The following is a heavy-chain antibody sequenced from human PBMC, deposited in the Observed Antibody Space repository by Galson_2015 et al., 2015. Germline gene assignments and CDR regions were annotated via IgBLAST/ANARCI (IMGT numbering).Heavy chain of an antibody. CDR1: GYTFTGYY. CDR2: INPNSGGT. J-gene: IGHJ5*02. Sequence: SVKVSCKASGYTFTGYYMHWVRQAPGQGLEWMGWINPNSGGTNYAQEFQGWVTMTRDTSISTAYMELSRLRSDDTAGYYCARDRVGATFDGLFDQLWFDPWGQGTLVTVSS. CDR3: ARDRVGATFDGLFDQLWFDP. D-gene: IGHD1-26*01. V-gene: IGHV1-2*04.